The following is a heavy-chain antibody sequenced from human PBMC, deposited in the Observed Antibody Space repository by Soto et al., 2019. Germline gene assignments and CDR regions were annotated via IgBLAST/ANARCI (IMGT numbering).Heavy chain of an antibody. CDR2: ISYDGGNQ. V-gene: IGHV3-30*03. CDR1: GFTFSNFA. CDR3: ARRMPVSGPYGALDL. J-gene: IGHJ3*01. D-gene: IGHD2-2*01. Sequence: QVQLVESGGGVVQPGRSLRVSCVASGFTFSNFAMYWVRQAPGKGLEWVALISYDGGNQYYADSLKGRFTVSRDNSKSALDLEMSSPRPEDTAIYYCARRMPVSGPYGALDLWGHGTVVTVSS.